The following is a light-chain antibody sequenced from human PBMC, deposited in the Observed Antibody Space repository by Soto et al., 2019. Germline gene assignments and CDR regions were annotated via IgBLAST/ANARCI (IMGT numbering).Light chain of an antibody. J-gene: IGKJ4*01. CDR1: LSVSTY. V-gene: IGKV3-11*01. CDR3: HQRSNWPLT. Sequence: EVVLTQSPASLPLSPGGSATLSCRASLSVSTYLAWYQQKPGQALRLLISDVSKRAAGVPARFSGSGSGTDFTLTISSLEPEDFAVYYCHQRSNWPLTFGGGTKLEI. CDR2: DVS.